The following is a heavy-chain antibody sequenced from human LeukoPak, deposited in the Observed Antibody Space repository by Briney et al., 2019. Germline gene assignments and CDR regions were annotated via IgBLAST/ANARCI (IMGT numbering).Heavy chain of an antibody. CDR2: IIPIFGTA. CDR3: ARGRYCSSTSCYNLFDWFDP. Sequence: ASVKVSCKASGGTFSSYAISWVRQAPGQGLEWMGGIIPIFGTANYAQKFQGRVTITTDESTSTAYMELSSLRSEDTAVYYCARGRYCSSTSCYNLFDWFDPWGQGTLVTVSS. V-gene: IGHV1-69*05. D-gene: IGHD2-2*02. CDR1: GGTFSSYA. J-gene: IGHJ5*02.